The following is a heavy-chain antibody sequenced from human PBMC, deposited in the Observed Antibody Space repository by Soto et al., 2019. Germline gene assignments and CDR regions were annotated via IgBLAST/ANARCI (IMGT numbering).Heavy chain of an antibody. J-gene: IGHJ3*02. CDR3: ARDRSDDLNSYDAFDI. CDR2: INHRGNT. Sequence: SETLSLTCAVYGGSFSGYYWTWIRQPPGKGLEWIGEINHRGNTNYNPSLKSRVTISVDMSKNQFSLRLDSVSAADTAVYYCARDRSDDLNSYDAFDIWGQGTLVTVSS. V-gene: IGHV4-34*01. D-gene: IGHD1-1*01. CDR1: GGSFSGYY.